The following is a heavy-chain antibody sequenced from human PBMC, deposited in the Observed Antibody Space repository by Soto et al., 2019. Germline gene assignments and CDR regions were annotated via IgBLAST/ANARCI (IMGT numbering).Heavy chain of an antibody. D-gene: IGHD3-22*01. CDR1: GFSLITSGVG. V-gene: IGHV2-5*02. Sequence: SGPTLVNPTQTLTLTCTFSGFSLITSGVGVGWIRQPPGKALEWLALIYWDDDKRYNSSLKTRLTITKDTSKNQVVLTMTNMDPVDTATYYCAHRVGDYDSSGYNNWFDPWGQGTLVTVSS. CDR3: AHRVGDYDSSGYNNWFDP. J-gene: IGHJ5*02. CDR2: IYWDDDK.